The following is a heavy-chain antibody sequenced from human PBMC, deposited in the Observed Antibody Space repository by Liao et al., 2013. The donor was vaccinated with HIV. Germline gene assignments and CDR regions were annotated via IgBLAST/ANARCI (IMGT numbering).Heavy chain of an antibody. CDR3: ARGPNWGEIDY. J-gene: IGHJ4*02. CDR1: GVSISSHY. Sequence: QVQLQESGPGLAKPSETLSLTCTVSGVSISSHYWSWIRQPPGKGLEWIGYIYYSGSTNYNPSLKSRVTISVDTSKNQFSLKLSSVTAADTAVYYCARGPNWGEIDYWGQGTLVTVSS. D-gene: IGHD7-27*01. V-gene: IGHV4-59*11. CDR2: IYYSGST.